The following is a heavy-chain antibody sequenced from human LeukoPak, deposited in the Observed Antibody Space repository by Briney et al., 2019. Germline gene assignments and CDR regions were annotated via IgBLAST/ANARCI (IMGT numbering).Heavy chain of an antibody. D-gene: IGHD6-13*01. J-gene: IGHJ6*03. CDR3: ARELYSSSWYPSDYYYYYMDV. V-gene: IGHV4-59*01. Sequence: SETLPLTCTVSGGSISSYYWSWIRQPPGKGLEWIGYIYYSGSTNYNPSLKSRVTISVDTSKNQFSLKLSSVTAADTAVYYCARELYSSSWYPSDYYYYYMDVWGKGTTVTVSS. CDR2: IYYSGST. CDR1: GGSISSYY.